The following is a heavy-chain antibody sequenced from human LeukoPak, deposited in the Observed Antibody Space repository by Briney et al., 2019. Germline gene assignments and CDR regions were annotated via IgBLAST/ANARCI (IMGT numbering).Heavy chain of an antibody. CDR1: GFTFSSYA. J-gene: IGHJ4*02. Sequence: GGSLRLSCAASGFTFSSYAMSWVRQAPGKGLEWVSAISGSGGSTYYADSVKGRFTISRDNSKNTLYLQMNSLRAEDTAVYYCARGRPPPGYSSSWFRGYFDYWGQGTLVTVSS. V-gene: IGHV3-23*01. CDR2: ISGSGGST. D-gene: IGHD6-13*01. CDR3: ARGRPPPGYSSSWFRGYFDY.